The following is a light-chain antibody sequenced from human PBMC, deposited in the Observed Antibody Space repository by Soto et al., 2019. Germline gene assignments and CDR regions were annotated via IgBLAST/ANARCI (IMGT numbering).Light chain of an antibody. J-gene: IGKJ3*01. Sequence: DIQMTQSPSSVSAYVGDRVTITCRASQSIGDWIAWYQQKPGKAPKLLISEASSLQSGVPSRFSGSGSGTDFTLTISSLQSEDFATYYCQQAFSFPFTFGPGTKVDIK. CDR1: QSIGDW. CDR2: EAS. CDR3: QQAFSFPFT. V-gene: IGKV1-12*01.